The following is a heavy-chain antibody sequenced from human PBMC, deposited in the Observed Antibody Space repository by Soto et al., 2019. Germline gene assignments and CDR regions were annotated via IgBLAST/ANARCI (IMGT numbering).Heavy chain of an antibody. CDR2: ISRSGAST. CDR1: GFSFSSYA. Sequence: GGSLRLSCAASGFSFSSYAMTWVRQAPGKGLEWVSGISRSGASTFNADSVKGRFTISRDNSKNTLYLQMNSLRADDAAVYYCAKGGSSTSRPHYFDYWGQGTLVTVSS. V-gene: IGHV3-23*01. D-gene: IGHD1-26*01. J-gene: IGHJ4*02. CDR3: AKGGSSTSRPHYFDY.